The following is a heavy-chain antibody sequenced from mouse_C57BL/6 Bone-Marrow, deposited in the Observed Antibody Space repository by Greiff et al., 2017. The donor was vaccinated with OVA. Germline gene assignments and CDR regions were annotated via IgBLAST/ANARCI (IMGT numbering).Heavy chain of an antibody. CDR1: GYTFTGYW. V-gene: IGHV1-9*01. CDR2: ILPGSGST. Sequence: QVQLQQSGAELMKPGASVKLSCKATGYTFTGYWIEWVKQRPGHGLEWIGEILPGSGSTNYNEKFKGKATFTADTSSNTAYMQLSSLTTEDSAIYYCARRRRRYDYPYWYFDVWGTGTTVTVSS. CDR3: ARRRRRYDYPYWYFDV. J-gene: IGHJ1*03. D-gene: IGHD2-4*01.